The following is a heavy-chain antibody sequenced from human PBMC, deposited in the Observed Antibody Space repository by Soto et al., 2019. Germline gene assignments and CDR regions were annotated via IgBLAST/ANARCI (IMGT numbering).Heavy chain of an antibody. Sequence: EVQLVESGGGLVQPGRSLRLSCAASGFTFDDYAMHWVRQAPGKGLEWVSGISWNSGSIGYADSVKGRLTISRDNAKYSLFQQMISLIAEDTDLYFFSIGHLAAFEVTFDICGRGTMVTVSS. D-gene: IGHD3-16*01. CDR1: GFTFDDYA. CDR2: ISWNSGSI. V-gene: IGHV3-9*01. J-gene: IGHJ3*02. CDR3: SIGHLAAFEVTFDI.